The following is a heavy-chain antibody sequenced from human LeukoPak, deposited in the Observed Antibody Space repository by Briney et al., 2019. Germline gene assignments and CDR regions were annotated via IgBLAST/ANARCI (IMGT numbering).Heavy chain of an antibody. Sequence: ASVKVSCKASGYIFTRYGISWVRHAPGQGLEWMGWINTDTGYANYAQNLQDRVTMTKDTSTNTVYMEVRSLRFDDTAVYFCARGHQEGYYYYYGMDVWGQGTTVTVSS. CDR2: INTDTGYA. CDR1: GYIFTRYG. J-gene: IGHJ6*02. V-gene: IGHV1-18*01. CDR3: ARGHQEGYYYYYGMDV.